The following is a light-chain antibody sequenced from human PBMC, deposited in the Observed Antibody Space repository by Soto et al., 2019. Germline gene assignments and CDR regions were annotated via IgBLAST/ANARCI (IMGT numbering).Light chain of an antibody. CDR3: QSYDSSLRDVV. CDR1: SSNIGAGYD. Sequence: QLVLTQPPSVSGAPGQRVTISCTGSSSNIGAGYDVHWYQLLPGTAPKLLIYGNSNRPSGVPDRFSGSKSGTSASLAITGLQAEDEADYFCQSYDSSLRDVVFGGGTKLTVL. CDR2: GNS. J-gene: IGLJ2*01. V-gene: IGLV1-40*01.